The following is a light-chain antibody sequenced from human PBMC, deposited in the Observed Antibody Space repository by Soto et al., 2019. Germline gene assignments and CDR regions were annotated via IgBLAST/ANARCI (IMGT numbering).Light chain of an antibody. Sequence: EIVLTQSPGTLSLSPGERATLSCRASQSVSSNYLAWYQQTPGQAPRLLIYDASTRATGIPDRFSGSGSGTDFTLTISRLEPEDFAVYYCPQYGSSPRTCGQGPKVEIK. CDR2: DAS. CDR3: PQYGSSPRT. V-gene: IGKV3-20*01. CDR1: QSVSSNY. J-gene: IGKJ1*01.